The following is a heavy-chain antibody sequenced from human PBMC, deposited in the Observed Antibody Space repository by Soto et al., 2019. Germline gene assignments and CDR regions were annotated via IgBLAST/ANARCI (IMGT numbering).Heavy chain of an antibody. CDR1: GFSFSNYA. CDR3: AKARGYSYAPTTDYYGMDV. V-gene: IGHV3-23*01. Sequence: GGSLRLSCAGSGFSFSNYAMNWVRQAPGKGLEWVSGISGSGGSTDYADSVKGRFTISRDNSKNTLYLQMNSLRAEDTAVYYCAKARGYSYAPTTDYYGMDVWGQGTTVTVSS. J-gene: IGHJ6*02. CDR2: ISGSGGST. D-gene: IGHD5-18*01.